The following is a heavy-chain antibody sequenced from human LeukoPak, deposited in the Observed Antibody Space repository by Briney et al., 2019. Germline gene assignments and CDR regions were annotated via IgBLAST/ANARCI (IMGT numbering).Heavy chain of an antibody. V-gene: IGHV3-7*01. CDR1: GFTFSSYW. CDR2: IKQDGSEK. D-gene: IGHD3-22*01. J-gene: IGHJ4*02. Sequence: GGSLRLSCAASGFTFSSYWMSWVRQAPGKGLEWVSNIKQDGSEKYYVDSVKGRFTISRDNAKNSLYLQMNSLRAEDTAVYYCARESVTMIVVVPVFDYWGQGTLVTVSS. CDR3: ARESVTMIVVVPVFDY.